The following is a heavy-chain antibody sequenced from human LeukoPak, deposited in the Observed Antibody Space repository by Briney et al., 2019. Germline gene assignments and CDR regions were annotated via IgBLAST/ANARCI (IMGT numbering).Heavy chain of an antibody. Sequence: ASVKVSCKASGYTFTNFGTTWVRQAPGQGLEWMGWISPYNGNTNYAENLQHRVTMATDTSTSTAYMELRSLRSDDTAMYYCARDSPLDYWGQGTMVTVSS. V-gene: IGHV1-18*01. CDR2: ISPYNGNT. CDR3: ARDSPLDY. J-gene: IGHJ4*02. CDR1: GYTFTNFG.